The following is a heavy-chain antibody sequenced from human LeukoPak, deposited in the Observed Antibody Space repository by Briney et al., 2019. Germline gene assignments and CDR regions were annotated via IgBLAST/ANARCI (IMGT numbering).Heavy chain of an antibody. V-gene: IGHV4-38-2*02. Sequence: SETLSLTCAVPGYSISSGYYWGWIRQPPGKGLEWIGSIYHSGSTYYNPSLKSRVTISVDTSKNQFSLKLSSVTAADTAVYYCARDLNYYDSSGFWDYWGQGTLGTVSS. J-gene: IGHJ4*02. CDR2: IYHSGST. CDR1: GYSISSGYY. CDR3: ARDLNYYDSSGFWDY. D-gene: IGHD3-22*01.